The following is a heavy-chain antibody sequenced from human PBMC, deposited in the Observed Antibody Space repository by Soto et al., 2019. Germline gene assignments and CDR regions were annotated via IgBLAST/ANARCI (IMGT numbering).Heavy chain of an antibody. CDR2: IIPMFGTA. CDR1: GSTFSTYA. J-gene: IGHJ4*02. CDR3: ASGIQLWLRRINNGYSG. Sequence: QVQLVQSGAEVKKPESSVKVSCKAPGSTFSTYAISWVRQAPGQGLEWMGGIIPMFGTANYAQRFQDRVRFTAXEATNTVYMELSSRRSEDTAVYFCASGIQLWLRRINNGYSGWGQGTLVTVSS. D-gene: IGHD5-18*01. V-gene: IGHV1-69*12.